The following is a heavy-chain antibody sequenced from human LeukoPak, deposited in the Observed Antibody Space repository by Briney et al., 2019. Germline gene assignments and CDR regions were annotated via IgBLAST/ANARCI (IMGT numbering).Heavy chain of an antibody. CDR1: GFTFRSYA. J-gene: IGHJ4*02. V-gene: IGHV3-64D*09. Sequence: GGSLRLSCLASGFTFRSYAVHWVRQAPGKGLEYISSISRGGESTYYADSVKGRFTISRDNSKNTLSLHMSSLQPDDTAVYYCVKSDNIVGATYFDYWGQGTLVTVSS. CDR3: VKSDNIVGATYFDY. CDR2: ISRGGEST. D-gene: IGHD1-26*01.